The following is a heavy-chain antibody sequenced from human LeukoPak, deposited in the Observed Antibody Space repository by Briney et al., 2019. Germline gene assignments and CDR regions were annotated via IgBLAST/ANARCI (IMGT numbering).Heavy chain of an antibody. J-gene: IGHJ5*02. Sequence: SETLSLTCTVSSGSISSGSYFCSWIRQPPGKGLEWIGYIYYSGITNYNPSLQSRVTISVDTSKSQFSLKLTSVTAADTAVYYCASGRKWFDPWGQGTLVTVSS. CDR3: ASGRKWFDP. CDR2: IYYSGIT. V-gene: IGHV4-61*01. CDR1: SGSISSGSYF.